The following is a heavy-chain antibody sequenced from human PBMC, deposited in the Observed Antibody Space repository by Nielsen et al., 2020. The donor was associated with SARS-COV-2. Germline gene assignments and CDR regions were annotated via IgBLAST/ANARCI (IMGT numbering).Heavy chain of an antibody. CDR1: GGSISSGGYY. Sequence: SETLSLTCTVSGGSISSGGYYWSWIRQHPGKGLEWIGYIYYSGSTYYNPSLKSRVTISVDTSKNQFSLKLSSVTAADTAVYYCARGSDSSGYFYWGQGTLVTVSS. CDR3: ARGSDSSGYFY. J-gene: IGHJ4*02. D-gene: IGHD3-22*01. CDR2: IYYSGST. V-gene: IGHV4-31*03.